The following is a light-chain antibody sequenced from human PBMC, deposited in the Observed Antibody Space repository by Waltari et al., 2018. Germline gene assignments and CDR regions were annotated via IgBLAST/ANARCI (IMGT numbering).Light chain of an antibody. CDR2: VKN. CDR3: TSRDSTGNLL. V-gene: IGLV3-19*01. Sequence: SELTQDPAVSVALGQTVRITCQGASLRTYSASWYQQRPGQAPLLVIYVKNNRPSGIPGRFSGSSSGSTASLTITGVQAEDEADYYCTSRDSTGNLLFGGGTKLTVL. J-gene: IGLJ2*01. CDR1: SLRTYS.